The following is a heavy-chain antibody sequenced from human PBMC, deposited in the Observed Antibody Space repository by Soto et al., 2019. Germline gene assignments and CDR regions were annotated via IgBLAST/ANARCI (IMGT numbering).Heavy chain of an antibody. V-gene: IGHV3-49*03. Sequence: GGSLRRSCTVSGFTFGGYALSWFRQAPGRGLEWLGFIRGKAYYGTTEYAASVRGRFTISRDDSNSIAYLQINSLKTEDTAVYYCTTDLWRIAVVVGSTGYFNPWGQGT. CDR1: GFTFGGYA. CDR2: IRGKAYYGTT. J-gene: IGHJ5*02. D-gene: IGHD2-15*01. CDR3: TTDLWRIAVVVGSTGYFNP.